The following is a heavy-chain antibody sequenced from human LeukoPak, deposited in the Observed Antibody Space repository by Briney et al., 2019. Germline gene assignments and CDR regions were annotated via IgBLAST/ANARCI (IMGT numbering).Heavy chain of an antibody. CDR2: IIPIFGTA. CDR1: GGTFSSYA. Sequence: SVKLSCKVSGGTFSSYAISWVRQAPGQGLDLMGGIIPIFGTANYAQKFQGRVTITTDESTSTAYMELSSLRSEDTAVYYCAGGRSSWYFDAFDIWGQGTMVTVSS. V-gene: IGHV1-69*05. D-gene: IGHD6-13*01. J-gene: IGHJ3*02. CDR3: AGGRSSWYFDAFDI.